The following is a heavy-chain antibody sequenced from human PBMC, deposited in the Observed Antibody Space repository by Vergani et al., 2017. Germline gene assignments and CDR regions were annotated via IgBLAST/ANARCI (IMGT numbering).Heavy chain of an antibody. CDR3: ASDPIAAAEPIDY. CDR1: GFTFSSYS. Sequence: EVQLVESGGGLVKPGGSLRLSCAASGFTFSSYSMNWVRQAPGKGLEWVSSISSSSSYIYYADSVKGRFTITRDNAKNSLYLQMNSLRAEDTAVYYCASDPIAAAEPIDYWGQGTLVTVSS. D-gene: IGHD6-13*01. CDR2: ISSSSSYI. J-gene: IGHJ4*02. V-gene: IGHV3-21*01.